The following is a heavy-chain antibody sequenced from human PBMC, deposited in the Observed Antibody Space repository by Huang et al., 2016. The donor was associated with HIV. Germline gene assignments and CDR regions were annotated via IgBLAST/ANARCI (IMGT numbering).Heavy chain of an antibody. CDR2: ISYDGSNK. J-gene: IGHJ6*03. Sequence: QVQLVESGGGVVQPGRSLRLSCAASRFTFSNYAMNLVRQAPGKGRGWVAVISYDGSNKDYADSVKGRFTIARDNSKNTLYLQMNSLRAEDTAVYYCARDLWLRDLYYYYYMDVWGKGTTVTVSS. V-gene: IGHV3-30-3*01. D-gene: IGHD5-12*01. CDR1: RFTFSNYA. CDR3: ARDLWLRDLYYYYYMDV.